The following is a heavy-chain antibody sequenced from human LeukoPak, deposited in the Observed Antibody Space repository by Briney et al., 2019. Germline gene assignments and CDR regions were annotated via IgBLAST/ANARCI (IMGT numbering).Heavy chain of an antibody. CDR1: GGSISSYY. V-gene: IGHV4-59*01. D-gene: IGHD6-19*01. CDR3: AGAVGIAVAGEDY. CDR2: IYYSGST. J-gene: IGHJ4*02. Sequence: SETLSLTCIVSGGSISSYYWSWIRQPPGKGLEWIGYIYYSGSTNYNPSLKSRVTISVDTSKNQFSLKLSSVTAADTAVYYCAGAVGIAVAGEDYWGQGTLVTVSS.